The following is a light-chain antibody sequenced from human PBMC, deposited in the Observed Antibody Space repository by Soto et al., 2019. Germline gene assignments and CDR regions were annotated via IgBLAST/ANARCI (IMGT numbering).Light chain of an antibody. J-gene: IGLJ1*01. Sequence: QSVLTQPASVSGTPGQRVTISCSGGSSKIGTNAVNWYQQLPGTAPKLLIYNNNQRPSGVPDRFSGSKSGTSASLAISGLQSEDEADYYCAEWDDRLNGYVFGTGTKVTVL. CDR3: AEWDDRLNGYV. CDR2: NNN. V-gene: IGLV1-44*01. CDR1: SSKIGTNA.